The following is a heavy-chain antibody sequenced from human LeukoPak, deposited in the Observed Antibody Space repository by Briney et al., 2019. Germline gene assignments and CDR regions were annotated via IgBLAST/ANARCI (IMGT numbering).Heavy chain of an antibody. D-gene: IGHD3-10*01. CDR1: GFTFSNYW. CDR2: INSDGSST. J-gene: IGHJ6*02. Sequence: GGSLRLSCAASGFTFSNYWMHWVRQGPGKRLVWVSRINSDGSSTTYADSVKGRFTISRDNAKNTLYLQMNSLRAEDTAVYYCARDYGRSRDYGMDVWGQGTTVTVSS. CDR3: ARDYGRSRDYGMDV. V-gene: IGHV3-74*01.